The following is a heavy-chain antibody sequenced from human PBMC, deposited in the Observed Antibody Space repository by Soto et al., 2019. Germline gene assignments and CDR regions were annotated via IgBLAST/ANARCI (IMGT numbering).Heavy chain of an antibody. CDR2: ISAHNGNT. CDR1: GYAFTTYG. CDR3: ARGRYGDY. D-gene: IGHD1-1*01. V-gene: IGHV1-18*01. J-gene: IGHJ4*02. Sequence: QVHLVQSGAEVKKPGASVKVSCQGSGYAFTTYGITWVRQAPVQGLEWIGWISAHNGNTNYAQKLQGRVTVTRDTSTSTAYMELRSLRYEDTDVYYCARGRYGDYWGQGALVTVSS.